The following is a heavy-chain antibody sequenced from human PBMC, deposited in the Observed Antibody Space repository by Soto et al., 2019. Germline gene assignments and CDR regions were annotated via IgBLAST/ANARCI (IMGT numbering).Heavy chain of an antibody. CDR2: IYPSGST. V-gene: IGHV4-38-2*02. CDR3: ARDRVGVTDD. J-gene: IGHJ4*02. D-gene: IGHD1-26*01. Sequence: PSETLSLPRAVSCYSIKRGYYWGWVPAPPGKGLERIGSIYPSGSTYYNPSLKSRVTISVDTSKNQFSLRLSSVTAADTAGYYCARDRVGVTDDWGQGTLVTVSS. CDR1: CYSIKRGYY.